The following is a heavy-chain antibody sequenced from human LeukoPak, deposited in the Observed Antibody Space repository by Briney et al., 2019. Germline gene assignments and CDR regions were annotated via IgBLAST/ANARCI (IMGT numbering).Heavy chain of an antibody. D-gene: IGHD5-12*01. V-gene: IGHV4-59*08. J-gene: IGHJ4*02. Sequence: PSETLSLTCTVSGGSISSYYWSWIRHPPGKGLEWVGFIHYSGSTNYNPSLQSRVTISLDTSKNQFSLRLSSVTAADTAVYYCARSIFGATINPHYLDYWGQGTLVTVSS. CDR2: IHYSGST. CDR1: GGSISSYY. CDR3: ARSIFGATINPHYLDY.